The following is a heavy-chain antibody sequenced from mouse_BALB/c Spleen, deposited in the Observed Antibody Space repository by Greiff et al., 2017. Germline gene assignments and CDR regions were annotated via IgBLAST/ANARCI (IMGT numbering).Heavy chain of an antibody. CDR1: GFTFTDYY. Sequence: EVKLMESGGGLVQPGGSLRLSCATSGFTFTDYYMSWVRQPPGMALEWLGFIRNKANGYTTEYSASVKGRFTISRDNSQSILYLQMNTLRAEDSATYYCARDVYYGNYGYFDVWGAGTTVTVSS. D-gene: IGHD2-1*01. J-gene: IGHJ1*01. CDR2: IRNKANGYTT. V-gene: IGHV7-3*02. CDR3: ARDVYYGNYGYFDV.